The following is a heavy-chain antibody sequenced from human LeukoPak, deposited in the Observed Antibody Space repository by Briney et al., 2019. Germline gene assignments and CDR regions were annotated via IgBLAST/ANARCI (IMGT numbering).Heavy chain of an antibody. D-gene: IGHD3-10*01. CDR3: ARASGTDY. CDR2: ISYDGSNK. CDR1: GFTFSSYA. Sequence: GGSLRLSCAASGFTFSSYAMHWVRQAPGKGLEGVAVISYDGSNKYYAYSVKGRFTISRDNSKNTLYLQMNSLRAEDTAVYYCARASGTDYWGQGTLVTVSS. J-gene: IGHJ4*02. V-gene: IGHV3-30-3*01.